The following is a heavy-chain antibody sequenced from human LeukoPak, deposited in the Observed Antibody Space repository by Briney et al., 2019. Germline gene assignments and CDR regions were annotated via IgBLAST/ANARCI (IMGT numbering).Heavy chain of an antibody. J-gene: IGHJ3*02. V-gene: IGHV4-61*02. Sequence: PSETLSLTCTVSGGSISSGSYYWSWIRQPAGNGLEWIGRIYTSGSTNYNPSLKSRVTISVDTSKNQFSLKLSSVTAADTAVYYCARWGLGVPFDAFDIWGQGTVVTVTS. CDR2: IYTSGST. D-gene: IGHD3/OR15-3a*01. CDR1: GGSISSGSYY. CDR3: ARWGLGVPFDAFDI.